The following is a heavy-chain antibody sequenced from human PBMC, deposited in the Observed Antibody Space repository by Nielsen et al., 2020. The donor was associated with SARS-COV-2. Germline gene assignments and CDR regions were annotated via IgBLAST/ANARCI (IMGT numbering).Heavy chain of an antibody. CDR2: ISSSSSTI. D-gene: IGHD3-10*01. J-gene: IGHJ4*02. V-gene: IGHV3-48*01. CDR3: ARVRGVAFFDY. CDR1: GFTFSSYS. Sequence: GGSLRLSCAASGFTFSSYSMNWVRQAPGKGLEWVSYISSSSSTIYYADSVKGRFTISRDNAKNSLYLQMNSLRAEDTAVYYCARVRGVAFFDYWGQGTLVTVSS.